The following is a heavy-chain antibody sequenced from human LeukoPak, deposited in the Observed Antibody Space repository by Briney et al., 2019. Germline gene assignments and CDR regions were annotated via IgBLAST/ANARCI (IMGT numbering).Heavy chain of an antibody. CDR2: IIGGAGGT. V-gene: IGHV3-23*01. CDR3: VREGGSGWYSGWFDP. CDR1: GFSFSSHG. Sequence: GGSLRLSCAASGFSFSSHGMSWVRQAPGKGLEWVSGIIGGAGGTYYADSVKGRFTISRGNAKNTLYLQMNSLRAEDTAVYYCVREGGSGWYSGWFDPWGQGTLVTVSS. J-gene: IGHJ5*02. D-gene: IGHD6-19*01.